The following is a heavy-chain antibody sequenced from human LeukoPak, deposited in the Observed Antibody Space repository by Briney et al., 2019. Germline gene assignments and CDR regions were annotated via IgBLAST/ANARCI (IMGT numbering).Heavy chain of an antibody. CDR2: INPNSGGT. D-gene: IGHD3-16*01. CDR3: ARGGLPIYYYYIDV. CDR1: GYTFTGYY. V-gene: IGHV1-2*02. Sequence: ASVKVSCKASGYTFTGYYMHWVRQAPVQGLEWMGWINPNSGGTNYAQKFQGRVTMTRDTSINTAYMELSRLRSDDTAVYYCARGGLPIYYYYIDVWGKGTTVTVSS. J-gene: IGHJ6*03.